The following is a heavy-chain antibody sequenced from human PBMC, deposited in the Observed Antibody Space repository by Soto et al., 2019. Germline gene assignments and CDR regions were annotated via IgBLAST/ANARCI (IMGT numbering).Heavy chain of an antibody. J-gene: IGHJ5*01. Sequence: SETLSLTCTVSGAFISGYYWSWIRQPAGKGLEWIGRIYTSGSTKYGPSLKSRATMSVDTSKKQFSLKLNSVTAADTAVYYCARESTVAGTDNWFDSWGQGTLVTVSS. CDR1: GAFISGYY. V-gene: IGHV4-4*07. CDR3: ARESTVAGTDNWFDS. CDR2: IYTSGST. D-gene: IGHD6-13*01.